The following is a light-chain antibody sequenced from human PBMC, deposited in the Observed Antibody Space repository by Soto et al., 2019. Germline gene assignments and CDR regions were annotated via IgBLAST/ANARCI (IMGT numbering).Light chain of an antibody. CDR3: QQSYSLPRT. J-gene: IGKJ1*01. Sequence: DIQMTQSPSSLSASVGARVTITCRASQSISTFLNWYQQQPGKAPKLLIYAASSLQSGVPSRFSGSGSGADFTLTIGSLQPEDFATYYCQQSYSLPRTFGHGTKVEVK. CDR2: AAS. V-gene: IGKV1-39*01. CDR1: QSISTF.